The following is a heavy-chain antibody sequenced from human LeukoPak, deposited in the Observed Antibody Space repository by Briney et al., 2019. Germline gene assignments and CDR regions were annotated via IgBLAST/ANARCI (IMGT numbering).Heavy chain of an antibody. CDR1: GFTFSSYS. V-gene: IGHV3-21*01. D-gene: IGHD3-22*01. CDR3: ARERLDDYYDSSGYRTTPEYYFDY. Sequence: GGSLRLSCAASGFTFSSYSMNWVRQAPGKGLEWVSSISSSSSYIYYADSVKGRFTISRDNAKNSLYLQMNSLRAEDTAVYYCARERLDDYYDSSGYRTTPEYYFDYWGQGTLVTVSS. J-gene: IGHJ4*02. CDR2: ISSSSSYI.